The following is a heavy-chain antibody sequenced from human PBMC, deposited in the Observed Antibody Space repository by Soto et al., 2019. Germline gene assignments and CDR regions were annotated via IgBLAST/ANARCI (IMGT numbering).Heavy chain of an antibody. CDR3: AIFCGHSVSFDY. Sequence: QVQLQESGPGLVKPSQTLSLTCTVSGGSISSGDYYWSWIRQPPGKGLEWIGYIYYSGSTYYNPSLKSRVTISVDTSKTRFSLKLRSVTAADTAVYYCAIFCGHSVSFDYWGQGTLVTVSS. V-gene: IGHV4-30-4*01. J-gene: IGHJ4*02. CDR1: GGSISSGDYY. CDR2: IYYSGST. D-gene: IGHD2-21*02.